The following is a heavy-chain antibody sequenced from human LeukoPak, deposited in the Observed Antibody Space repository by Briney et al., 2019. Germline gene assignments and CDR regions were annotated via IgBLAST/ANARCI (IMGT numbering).Heavy chain of an antibody. CDR3: ARERRSGWFFDP. CDR2: INAGNGNT. V-gene: IGHV1-3*01. D-gene: IGHD6-19*01. J-gene: IGHJ5*02. Sequence: ASVKVSCKASGFTFTSSAVQWVRQAPGQRLEWMGWINAGNGNTKYSQKFQGRVTITRDTSASTAYMELSSLRSEDTAVYYCARERRSGWFFDPWGQGTLVTVSS. CDR1: GFTFTSSA.